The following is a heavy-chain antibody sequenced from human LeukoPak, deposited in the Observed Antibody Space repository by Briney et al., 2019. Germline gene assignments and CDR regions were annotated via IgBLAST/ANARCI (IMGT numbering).Heavy chain of an antibody. D-gene: IGHD1-26*01. J-gene: IGHJ5*02. Sequence: GASVKVSCKASGGTFSSYAISWVRQAPGQGLEWMGGIIPIFGTANYAQKFQGRVTITTDESTSTAYMELSSLRSEDTAVYYCAREPYSGSYPYNGFDPWGQGTLVTVSS. CDR1: GGTFSSYA. CDR2: IIPIFGTA. CDR3: AREPYSGSYPYNGFDP. V-gene: IGHV1-69*05.